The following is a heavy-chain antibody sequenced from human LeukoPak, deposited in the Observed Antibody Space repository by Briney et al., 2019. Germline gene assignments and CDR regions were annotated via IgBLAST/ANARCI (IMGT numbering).Heavy chain of an antibody. J-gene: IGHJ5*02. CDR3: ARDGAYGGNSDGPYNWFDP. Sequence: ASVKVSCKASGYTFTSYYMHWVRQAPGQGLEWMGIINPSGGSTSYAQKFQGRVTMTRDTSTSTVYMELSSLRSEDTAVYYCARDGAYGGNSDGPYNWFDPWGQGTLVTVSS. CDR2: INPSGGST. V-gene: IGHV1-46*01. CDR1: GYTFTSYY. D-gene: IGHD4-23*01.